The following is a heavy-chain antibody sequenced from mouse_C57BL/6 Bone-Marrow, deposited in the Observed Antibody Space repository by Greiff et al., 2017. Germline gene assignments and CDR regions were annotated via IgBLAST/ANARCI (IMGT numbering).Heavy chain of an antibody. V-gene: IGHV1-59*01. D-gene: IGHD3-2*02. CDR2: IDPSDSYT. CDR1: GYTFTSYW. Sequence: QVQLQQSGAELVRPGTSVKLSCKASGYTFTSYWMHWVQQRPGQGLEWIGVIDPSDSYTNYNQKFKGKATLTVDTSSSTAYMQLSSLTSEDSAVYYCALGQLRLSWFAYWGQGTLVTVSA. CDR3: ALGQLRLSWFAY. J-gene: IGHJ3*01.